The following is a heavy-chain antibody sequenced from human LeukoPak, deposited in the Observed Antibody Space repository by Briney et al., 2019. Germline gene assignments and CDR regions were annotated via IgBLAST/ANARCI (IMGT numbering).Heavy chain of an antibody. J-gene: IGHJ4*02. CDR3: AKDVLPEVAATRFDY. CDR2: ISHTGSNM. V-gene: IGHV3-48*04. Sequence: PRGSLSFYCAAYGFSFSSYNMNWVRQAPGQGLVWVLYISHTGSNMSYADSVKGRFTITRDNARDSLYLNMNSLRAEDTAVYYCAKDVLPEVAATRFDYWGQGTLVTVSS. CDR1: GFSFSSYN. D-gene: IGHD2-15*01.